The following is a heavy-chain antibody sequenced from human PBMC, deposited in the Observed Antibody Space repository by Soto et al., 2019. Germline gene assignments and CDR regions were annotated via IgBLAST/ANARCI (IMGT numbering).Heavy chain of an antibody. D-gene: IGHD4-17*01. V-gene: IGHV1-69*06. Sequence: VQLMQSGAEVKQPGASVTVSCKASGGTFSSHSINWMRQAPGQGLEWMGGIITLFGTANYAQHFQGRVTVTAARSTSTANMALYRRRSADTAGYYCAREVGYGDFSAALLDWGQGTLVTVSS. CDR2: IITLFGTA. CDR3: AREVGYGDFSAALLD. CDR1: GGTFSSHS. J-gene: IGHJ4*02.